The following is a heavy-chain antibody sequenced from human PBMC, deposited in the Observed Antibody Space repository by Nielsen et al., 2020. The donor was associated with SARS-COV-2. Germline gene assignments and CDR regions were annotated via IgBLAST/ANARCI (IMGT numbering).Heavy chain of an antibody. Sequence: QAPGKGLEWIGYIYYSGSTYYNPSLKSRVTISVDTSKNQFSLKLSSVTAADTAVYYCARKGQYYDILTGFRNYYYYYGMDVWGQGTTVTVSS. D-gene: IGHD3-9*01. V-gene: IGHV4-30-4*07. CDR2: IYYSGST. J-gene: IGHJ6*02. CDR3: ARKGQYYDILTGFRNYYYYYGMDV.